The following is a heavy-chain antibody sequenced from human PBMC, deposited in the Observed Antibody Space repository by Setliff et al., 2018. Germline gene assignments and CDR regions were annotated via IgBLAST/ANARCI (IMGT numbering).Heavy chain of an antibody. CDR3: AKELAVAGSCIDY. Sequence: PGGSLRLSCAASGFTVRSYYMTWVRQAPGKGLEWVSVIYTGDNTYYADSVKGRFTISRDISKNTLYLQMNNLRAEDTAVYYCAKELAVAGSCIDYWGQGTLVTVSS. CDR2: IYTGDNT. J-gene: IGHJ4*02. D-gene: IGHD6-19*01. CDR1: GFTVRSYY. V-gene: IGHV3-66*01.